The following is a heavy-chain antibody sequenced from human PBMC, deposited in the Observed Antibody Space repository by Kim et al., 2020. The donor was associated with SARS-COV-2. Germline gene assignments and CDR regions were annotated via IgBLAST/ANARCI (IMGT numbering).Heavy chain of an antibody. D-gene: IGHD5-12*01. CDR1: GYTFTSYG. J-gene: IGHJ4*02. V-gene: IGHV1-18*01. CDR2: ISAYNGKT. CDR3: AREFRWYGGYTDF. Sequence: ASVKVSCMASGYTFTSYGFSWVRQAPGQGLEWMGWISAYNGKTNYAQRLQGRVTMTTDTSTSTAYMELRSLTSDDTAVYYCAREFRWYGGYTDFWGQGTLVTVSS.